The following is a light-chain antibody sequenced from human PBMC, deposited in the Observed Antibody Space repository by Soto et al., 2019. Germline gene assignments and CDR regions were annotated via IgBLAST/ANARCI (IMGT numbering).Light chain of an antibody. J-gene: IGLJ3*02. CDR1: INDVGGYNY. V-gene: IGLV2-8*01. CDR3: SSYAGSNNFGV. CDR2: EVS. Sequence: QSALTQPPSASGSPGQSVTISCTGTINDVGGYNYVSWYQQLPGKAPKLMIYEVSKRPSGVPDRFSGSKSGNTASLTVSGLQAEDEADYYCSSYAGSNNFGVFGGGTKVTVL.